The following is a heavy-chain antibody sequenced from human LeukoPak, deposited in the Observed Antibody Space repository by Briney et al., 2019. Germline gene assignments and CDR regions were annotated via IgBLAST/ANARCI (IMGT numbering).Heavy chain of an antibody. V-gene: IGHV3-21*01. Sequence: GRSLRLSCAASGFTFSSYAMHWVRQAPGKGLEWVSSICSSSSYIYYADSVKGRFTISRDNAKNSLYLQMNSLRAEDTAVYYCARVAFCGGDCRVKDYWGQGTLVTVSS. D-gene: IGHD2-21*02. CDR1: GFTFSSYA. J-gene: IGHJ4*02. CDR3: ARVAFCGGDCRVKDY. CDR2: ICSSSSYI.